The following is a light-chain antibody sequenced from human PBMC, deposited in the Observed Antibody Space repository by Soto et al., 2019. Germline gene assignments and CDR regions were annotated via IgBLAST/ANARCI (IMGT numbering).Light chain of an antibody. Sequence: EIAMTQSPATLPVSPGARATLSCRASQSVSSNLAGYQQKPGQAARLLMYGASTRATGIAARFSGSGSGTEFTLTISSLQSEDFAVYYCQQYNNWSPWTFGQGTKVDIK. CDR2: GAS. J-gene: IGKJ1*01. CDR3: QQYNNWSPWT. CDR1: QSVSSN. V-gene: IGKV3-15*01.